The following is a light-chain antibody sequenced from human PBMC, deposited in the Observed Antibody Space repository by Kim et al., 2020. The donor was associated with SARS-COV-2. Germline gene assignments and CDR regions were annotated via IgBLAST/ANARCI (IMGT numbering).Light chain of an antibody. J-gene: IGLJ3*02. CDR2: LNSDGSH. Sequence: ASVKLTCALSSGHSSSAIAWHQQQTEKGPRYLMKLNSDGSHSKGDGIPDRFSGSSSGAERYLTISSLQSEDEADYYCQTWGTGIWVFGGGTQLTVL. CDR1: SGHSSSA. V-gene: IGLV4-69*01. CDR3: QTWGTGIWV.